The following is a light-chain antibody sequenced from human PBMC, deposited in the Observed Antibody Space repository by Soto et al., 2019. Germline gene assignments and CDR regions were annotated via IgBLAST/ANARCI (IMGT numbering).Light chain of an antibody. CDR3: SSYTSSSTLV. V-gene: IGLV2-14*01. CDR1: SSDVGGYNY. J-gene: IGLJ1*01. Sequence: QSALTQPASVSGSPGQSITISCTGTSSDVGGYNYVSWYQQHPGNAPKLMIYEVSNRPSGVSNRFSGSKSGNTASLTSSGLQAEDEADYYCSSYTSSSTLVFGTGTKLTVL. CDR2: EVS.